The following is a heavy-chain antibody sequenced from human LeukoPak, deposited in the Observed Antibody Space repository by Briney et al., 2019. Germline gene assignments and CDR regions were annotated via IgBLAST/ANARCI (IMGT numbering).Heavy chain of an antibody. CDR1: GFTFSSYA. D-gene: IGHD1-26*01. J-gene: IGHJ4*02. CDR3: AKVLTRSYSVRPYYFDY. V-gene: IGHV3-23*01. Sequence: GGSLRLSCAASGFTFSSYAMSWVRQAPGKGLEWVSAISGSGGSTYYADSVKGRFTISRDNSKNTLYLQMNSLRAEDTAVYYCAKVLTRSYSVRPYYFDYWGQGTLVTVSS. CDR2: ISGSGGST.